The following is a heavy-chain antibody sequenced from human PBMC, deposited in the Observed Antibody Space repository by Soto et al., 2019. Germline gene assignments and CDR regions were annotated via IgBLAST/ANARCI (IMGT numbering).Heavy chain of an antibody. D-gene: IGHD4-17*01. CDR1: GYTFTSYG. CDR2: ISAYNGNT. V-gene: IGHV1-18*01. CDR3: ARDFPPLRGALIYGDSTAYYYYGMDV. J-gene: IGHJ6*02. Sequence: ASVKVSCKASGYTFTSYGISWVRQAPGQGLEWMGWISAYNGNTNYAQKLQGRVTMTTDTSTSTAYMELRSLGSDDTAVYYCARDFPPLRGALIYGDSTAYYYYGMDVWGQGTTVTVSS.